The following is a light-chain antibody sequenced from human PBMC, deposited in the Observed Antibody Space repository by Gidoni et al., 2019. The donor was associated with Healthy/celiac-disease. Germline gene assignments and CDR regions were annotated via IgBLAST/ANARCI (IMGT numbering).Light chain of an antibody. CDR2: EVS. CDR1: SSDVGGYNY. V-gene: IGLV2-14*01. CDR3: SSYRSSNTYV. J-gene: IGLJ1*01. Sequence: QSALTQPASVSGSPGPSITISCTGTSSDVGGYNYVSWYQQHPGKAPKLMIYEVSTRPSGVSNRFSGSKSGNTASLTISGLQAEDEADYYCSSYRSSNTYVFGTGTKVTVL.